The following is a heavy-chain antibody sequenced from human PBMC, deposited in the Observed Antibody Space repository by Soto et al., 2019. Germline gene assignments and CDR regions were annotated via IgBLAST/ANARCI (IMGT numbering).Heavy chain of an antibody. CDR2: IYWDDDK. Sequence: QITLKESGPTLVKPTQTLTVTCSFSGFSLSTSGVGVGWIRQPPGKALEWLVIIYWDDDKRYNPSLKSRLTITKDTPKNQVVLTMTNMDPVDTATYYCAHKYGDYDFDYWGQGMLVTVSS. CDR1: GFSLSTSGVG. J-gene: IGHJ4*02. D-gene: IGHD4-17*01. V-gene: IGHV2-5*02. CDR3: AHKYGDYDFDY.